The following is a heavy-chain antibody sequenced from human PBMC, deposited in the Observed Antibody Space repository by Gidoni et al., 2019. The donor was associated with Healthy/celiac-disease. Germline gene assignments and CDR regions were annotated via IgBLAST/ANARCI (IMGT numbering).Heavy chain of an antibody. D-gene: IGHD3-22*01. J-gene: IGHJ4*02. CDR3: ARWHGYSSGYEFDY. V-gene: IGHV1-2*02. Sequence: QVQLVLSGAEVQKPGASVTVSCKVSGYTFTGYYMHWVRQAPGQGLEWMGWINPSSGGTNYAQKVQGRVNMTRDTSISTAYMELSRLRSDDTAVYYCARWHGYSSGYEFDYWGQGTLVTVSS. CDR1: GYTFTGYY. CDR2: INPSSGGT.